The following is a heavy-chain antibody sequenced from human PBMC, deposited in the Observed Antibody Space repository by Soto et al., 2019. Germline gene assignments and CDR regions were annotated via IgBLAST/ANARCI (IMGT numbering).Heavy chain of an antibody. J-gene: IGHJ6*03. CDR1: GGTFSSYT. D-gene: IGHD2-2*01. Sequence: SVKVSCKASGGTFSSYTISWVRQAPGQGLEWMGRIIPILGIANYAQKLQGRVTITADKSTSTAYMELSSLRSEDTAVYYCAIARYSDVVVVPAAIEEDYYYYMDVWGKGTTVTVSS. CDR3: AIARYSDVVVVPAAIEEDYYYYMDV. V-gene: IGHV1-69*02. CDR2: IIPILGIA.